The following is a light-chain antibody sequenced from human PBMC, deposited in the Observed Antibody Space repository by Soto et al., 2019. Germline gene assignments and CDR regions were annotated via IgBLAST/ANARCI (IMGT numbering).Light chain of an antibody. Sequence: QSVLTQPASVSGSPGQSITISCTGTSSDVGGYNYVSWYQQHPGKAPKLMIYDVSNRPSGVSNRFSGSKSGNTASLTISGLQAEDEADYYCSSYTSSSLHAFVTGTRSPS. CDR3: SSYTSSSLHA. J-gene: IGLJ1*01. V-gene: IGLV2-14*03. CDR2: DVS. CDR1: SSDVGGYNY.